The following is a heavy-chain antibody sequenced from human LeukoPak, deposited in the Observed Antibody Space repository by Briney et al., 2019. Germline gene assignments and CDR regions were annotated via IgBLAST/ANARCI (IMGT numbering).Heavy chain of an antibody. CDR2: IYYSGST. Sequence: PSETLSLTCAVYGGSFSGYYWGWIRQPPGKGLEWIGSIYYSGSTYYNPSLKSRVTISVDTSKNQFSLKLSSVTAADTAVYYCARGLGYNWNNEPTSYAFDIWGQGTMVTVSS. CDR1: GGSFSGYY. J-gene: IGHJ3*02. CDR3: ARGLGYNWNNEPTSYAFDI. V-gene: IGHV4-34*01. D-gene: IGHD1/OR15-1a*01.